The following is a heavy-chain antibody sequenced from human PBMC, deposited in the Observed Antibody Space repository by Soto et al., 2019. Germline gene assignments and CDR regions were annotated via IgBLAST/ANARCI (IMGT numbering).Heavy chain of an antibody. V-gene: IGHV3-64*01. CDR3: ASRARTNFIYPDV. Sequence: EVQLVESGGGLAQPGGSLRLSCAASGFTLSGYAMDWVRQAPGKGLEYVSGISTNGVGTYYANSVQGRFTISRDNSKNTVYLQRSSLRPEDMAVDYWASRARTNFIYPDVWGKGATVTVSS. J-gene: IGHJ6*03. CDR1: GFTLSGYA. CDR2: ISTNGVGT. D-gene: IGHD1-7*01.